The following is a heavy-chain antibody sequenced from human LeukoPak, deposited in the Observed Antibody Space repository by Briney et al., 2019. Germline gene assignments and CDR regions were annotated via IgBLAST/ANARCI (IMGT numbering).Heavy chain of an antibody. D-gene: IGHD3-10*01. J-gene: IGHJ4*02. V-gene: IGHV4-39*01. Sequence: SETLSLTCTVSGGSISSSSYYWGWIRHPPGKGLEWIGSIYYSGSTYYNPSLKSRVTISVDTSKNQFSLKLSSVTAADTAVYYCARVGYFGSGNYYNDRGAFDYWGQGALVTVSS. CDR1: GGSISSSSYY. CDR3: ARVGYFGSGNYYNDRGAFDY. CDR2: IYYSGST.